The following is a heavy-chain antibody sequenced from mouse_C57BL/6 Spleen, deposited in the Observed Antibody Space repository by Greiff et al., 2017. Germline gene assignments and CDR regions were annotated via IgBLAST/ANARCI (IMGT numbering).Heavy chain of an antibody. Sequence: VHLVESGAELVRPGASVTLSCKASGYTFTDYEMHWVKQTPVHGLEWIGAIDPETGGTAYNQKFKGKAILTADKSSSTAYMELRSLTSEDSAVYYCTRYYYGSSFFYAMDYWGQGTSVTVSS. V-gene: IGHV1-15*01. J-gene: IGHJ4*01. CDR2: IDPETGGT. D-gene: IGHD1-1*01. CDR3: TRYYYGSSFFYAMDY. CDR1: GYTFTDYE.